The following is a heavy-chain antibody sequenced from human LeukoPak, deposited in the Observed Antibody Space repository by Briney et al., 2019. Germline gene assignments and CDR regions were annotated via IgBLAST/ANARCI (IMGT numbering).Heavy chain of an antibody. D-gene: IGHD2-21*02. V-gene: IGHV4-30-4*01. J-gene: IGHJ4*02. Sequence: SETLSLTCTVSGGSISSGDYYWSWIRQPPGKGLEWIGYIYYSGSTYYNPSLKSRVTISVDTSKNQSSLKLSSVTAADTAVYYCARGGTVTAPDYWGQGTLVTVSS. CDR3: ARGGTVTAPDY. CDR2: IYYSGST. CDR1: GGSISSGDYY.